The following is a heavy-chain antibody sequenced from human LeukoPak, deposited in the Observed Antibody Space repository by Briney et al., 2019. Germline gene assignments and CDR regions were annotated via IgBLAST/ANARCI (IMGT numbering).Heavy chain of an antibody. CDR2: IYASGST. V-gene: IGHV4-61*02. D-gene: IGHD5-18*01. CDR1: CRSISSGCYY. Sequence: SETLSLIHTLSCRSISSGCYYWSWIRRPGGKGLEWIGRIYASGSTKYNPSLKSRITMSVDTSKNQVSLKLSSVTAADTAVYYCAKLRLWFDYWRQGSLVAVSS. CDR3: AKLRLWFDY. J-gene: IGHJ4*02.